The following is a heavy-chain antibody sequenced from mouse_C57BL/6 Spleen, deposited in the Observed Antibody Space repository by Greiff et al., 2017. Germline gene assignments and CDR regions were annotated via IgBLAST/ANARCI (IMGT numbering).Heavy chain of an antibody. J-gene: IGHJ2*01. D-gene: IGHD1-2*01. Sequence: EVKVEESGGGLVQPGGSMKLSCVASGFTFSNYWMNWVRQSPEKGLEWVAQIRLKSDNYATHYAESVKGRFTISRDDSKSSVYLQMNNLWAEDTGVCYCSGKRLVDYWGQGTTLTVAS. CDR1: GFTFSNYW. V-gene: IGHV6-3*01. CDR3: SGKRLVDY. CDR2: IRLKSDNYAT.